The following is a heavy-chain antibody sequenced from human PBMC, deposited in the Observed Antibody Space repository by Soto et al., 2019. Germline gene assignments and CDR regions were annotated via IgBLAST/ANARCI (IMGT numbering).Heavy chain of an antibody. V-gene: IGHV3-13*04. Sequence: EVQLVESGGGLVQPGGSLRLSCAASGFTFSSYDMHWVRQATGKGLEWVSAIGTAGDTYYPGSVKGRFTISRENAKNSLYLQMNSLRAGDTAVYYCARGERGFGRYYYYGMDVWGTGTTVTVSS. CDR3: ARGERGFGRYYYYGMDV. D-gene: IGHD1-26*01. CDR2: IGTAGDT. CDR1: GFTFSSYD. J-gene: IGHJ6*04.